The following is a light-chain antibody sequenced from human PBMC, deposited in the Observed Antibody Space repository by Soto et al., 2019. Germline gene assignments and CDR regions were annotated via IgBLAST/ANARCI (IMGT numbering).Light chain of an antibody. J-gene: IGKJ2*01. V-gene: IGKV1-33*01. Sequence: DIQMTQSPSSLSASVGDRVTIACQASQDISNYLNWYQQKPGKAPKLLIYDASSLQTGVPSRFSGSGSGTEFTFSISSLQPEDTATYYCQQYDNRPPTFGQGTKLEIK. CDR2: DAS. CDR1: QDISNY. CDR3: QQYDNRPPT.